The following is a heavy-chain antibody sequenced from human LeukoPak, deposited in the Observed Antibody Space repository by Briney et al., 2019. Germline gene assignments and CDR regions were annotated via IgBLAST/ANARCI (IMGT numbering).Heavy chain of an antibody. CDR3: ARGNYYDSRNAFDI. Sequence: SETLSLTCTVSGASIISYYWSWVRQPAGKGLEWIGRISNSGSTNYNPSLKSRVTISVDKSKNQFSLKLTSVTAADTAVYFCARGNYYDSRNAFDIWGQGTLVTVSS. CDR1: GASIISYY. J-gene: IGHJ3*02. D-gene: IGHD3-22*01. CDR2: ISNSGST. V-gene: IGHV4-4*07.